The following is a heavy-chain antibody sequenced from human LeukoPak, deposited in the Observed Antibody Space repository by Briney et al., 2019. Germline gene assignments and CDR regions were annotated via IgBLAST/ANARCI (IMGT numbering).Heavy chain of an antibody. CDR2: ISGSGGST. V-gene: IGHV3-23*01. D-gene: IGHD2-2*01. Sequence: GGSLRLSCAASGFTFSSYAMSWVRPAPGKGLEWVSAISGSGGSTYYADSVKGRFTISRDNSKNTLYLQMNSLRAEDTAVYYCAKDIVVVPAVPGYFDYWGQGTLVTVSS. CDR3: AKDIVVVPAVPGYFDY. CDR1: GFTFSSYA. J-gene: IGHJ4*02.